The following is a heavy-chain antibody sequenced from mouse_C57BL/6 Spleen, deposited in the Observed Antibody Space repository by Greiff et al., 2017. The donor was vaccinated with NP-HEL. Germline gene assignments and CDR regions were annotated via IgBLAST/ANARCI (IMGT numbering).Heavy chain of an antibody. CDR2: ISYDGSN. CDR3: ARDNSNYRTWFAY. V-gene: IGHV3-6*01. J-gene: IGHJ3*01. D-gene: IGHD2-5*01. CDR1: GYSITSGYY. Sequence: VQLKESGPGLVKPSQSLSLTCSVTGYSITSGYYWNWIRQFPGNKLEWMGYISYDGSNNYNPSLKNRISITRDTSKNQFFLKLNSVTTEDTATYYCARDNSNYRTWFAYWGQGTLVTVSA.